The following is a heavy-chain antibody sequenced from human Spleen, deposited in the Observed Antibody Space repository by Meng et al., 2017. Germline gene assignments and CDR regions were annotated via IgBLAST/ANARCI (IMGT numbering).Heavy chain of an antibody. Sequence: QVQVVQSGAEVKEPGASVKVSCKASGYTFTTYGLSWVRQAPGQGLEWMGWISAYNGNTNYAQKVQGRVTMTRDTSTTTAYMELRNLRSDDTAVYYCVSERGGGSFDYWGQGTLVTVSS. J-gene: IGHJ4*02. V-gene: IGHV1-18*01. CDR3: VSERGGGSFDY. CDR1: GYTFTTYG. CDR2: ISAYNGNT. D-gene: IGHD3-10*01.